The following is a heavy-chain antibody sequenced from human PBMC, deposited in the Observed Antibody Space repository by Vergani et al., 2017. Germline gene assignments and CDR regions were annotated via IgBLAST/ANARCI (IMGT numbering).Heavy chain of an antibody. J-gene: IGHJ6*02. CDR3: ARAYCGGDCYPWYYYYGMDV. V-gene: IGHV4-30-4*08. CDR1: GGSISSGAYY. CDR2: IYYSGST. D-gene: IGHD2-21*02. Sequence: QVQLQESGPGLVKPSQTLSLTCTVSGGSISSGAYYWSWIRQPPGKGLEWIGYIYYSGSTYYNPSLKSRVTISVDTSKNQFSLKLSSVTAADTAVYYCARAYCGGDCYPWYYYYGMDVWGQGTTVTVSS.